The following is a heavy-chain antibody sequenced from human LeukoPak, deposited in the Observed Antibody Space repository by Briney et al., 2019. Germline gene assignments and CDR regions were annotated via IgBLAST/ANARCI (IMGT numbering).Heavy chain of an antibody. CDR2: IYHSGST. J-gene: IGHJ4*02. CDR3: YGGPTDY. V-gene: IGHV4-38-2*02. CDR1: GYSISSGYY. D-gene: IGHD4-23*01. Sequence: SETLSLTCTVSGYSISSGYYWGWIRQPPGKGLEWIGSIYHSGSTYYNPSLKSRVTISVDTSKNQFSLKLSSVTAADTAVYYCYGGPTDYWGQGTLVTVSS.